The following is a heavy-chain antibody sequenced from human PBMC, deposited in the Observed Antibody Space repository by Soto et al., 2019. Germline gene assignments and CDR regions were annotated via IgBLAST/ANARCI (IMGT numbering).Heavy chain of an antibody. CDR2: VSGSGGSE. J-gene: IGHJ6*02. CDR1: GFTFSHYA. Sequence: VQLLESGGDLVQPGGSLTLSCAAAGFTFSHYAMNWVRQAPGKGLEWVSAVSGSGGSEYYADSVRGRFTISRDNSKNTLYLQLNSLRAEDTATYYCAKGSVVGADYAYGMDVWGQGTTVTVSS. V-gene: IGHV3-23*01. D-gene: IGHD3-22*01. CDR3: AKGSVVGADYAYGMDV.